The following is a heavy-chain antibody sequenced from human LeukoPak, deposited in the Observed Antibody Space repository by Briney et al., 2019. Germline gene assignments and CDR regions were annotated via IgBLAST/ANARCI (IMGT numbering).Heavy chain of an antibody. CDR3: ARNYYDSSGYYYFSVRYYYYMDV. CDR1: GFTFSSYG. J-gene: IGHJ6*03. Sequence: GGSLRLSCAASGFTFSSYGMHWVRQAPGKGLEWVAVISYDGSNKYYADSVKGRFTISRDNSKNTLYLQMNSLRAEDTAVYYCARNYYDSSGYYYFSVRYYYYMDVWGKGTTVTVSS. CDR2: ISYDGSNK. V-gene: IGHV3-30*19. D-gene: IGHD3-22*01.